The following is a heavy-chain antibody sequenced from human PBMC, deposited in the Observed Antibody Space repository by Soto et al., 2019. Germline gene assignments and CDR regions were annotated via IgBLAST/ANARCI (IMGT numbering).Heavy chain of an antibody. Sequence: ASVKVSCKASGYTFTNYGLGCVRQAPGQGLEWMGWITPYNGNTNYAQNFQGRVTMTTDTSTSTAYMDLRSLRSDDTAVYYCARDGAPGGLMDVWGRGTTVTVSS. D-gene: IGHD1-26*01. V-gene: IGHV1-18*01. CDR2: ITPYNGNT. CDR1: GYTFTNYG. J-gene: IGHJ6*02. CDR3: ARDGAPGGLMDV.